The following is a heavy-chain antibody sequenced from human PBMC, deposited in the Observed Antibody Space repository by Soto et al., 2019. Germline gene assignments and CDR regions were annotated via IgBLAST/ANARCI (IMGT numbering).Heavy chain of an antibody. V-gene: IGHV4-31*03. D-gene: IGHD2-15*01. CDR3: ARDAPGVAPY. CDR1: GGSIINGQTY. CDR2: INYRGTT. J-gene: IGHJ4*02. Sequence: QVQLQESGPGLVKPSQTLSLTCTGSGGSIINGQTYLNWIRQHPEKGLEWMGYINYRGTTNYHPALKSRILISLDTSANQFSLRLTSVTAADTAVYYCARDAPGVAPYWGQGTQVTVSS.